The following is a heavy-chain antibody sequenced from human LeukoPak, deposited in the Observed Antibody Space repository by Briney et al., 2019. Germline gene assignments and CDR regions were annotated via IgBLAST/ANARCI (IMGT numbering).Heavy chain of an antibody. CDR2: INPNSGGT. D-gene: IGHD3-9*01. J-gene: IGHJ4*02. V-gene: IGHV1-2*02. CDR1: GYTFTGYY. Sequence: ASVKVSCKASGYTFTGYYMHWVRQAPGQGLEWMGWINPNSGGTNYARKFQGRVTMTRDTSISTAYMELSRLRSDDTAVYYCARGSPYVLRYFDWSLFDYWGQGTLVTVSS. CDR3: ARGSPYVLRYFDWSLFDY.